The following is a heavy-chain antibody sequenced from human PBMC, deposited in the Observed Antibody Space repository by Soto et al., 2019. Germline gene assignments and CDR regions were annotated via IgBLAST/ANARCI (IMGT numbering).Heavy chain of an antibody. V-gene: IGHV4-4*07. J-gene: IGHJ4*02. CDR3: ARSRSRLQGKDYFDY. CDR1: GGSISSYY. CDR2: IYTSGST. Sequence: LALTCTVSGGSISSYYWSWIRQPAGKGLEWIGRIYTSGSTNYNPSLKSRVTMSVDTSKNQFSLKLSSVTAADTAVYYCARSRSRLQGKDYFDYWGQGTLVTVSS.